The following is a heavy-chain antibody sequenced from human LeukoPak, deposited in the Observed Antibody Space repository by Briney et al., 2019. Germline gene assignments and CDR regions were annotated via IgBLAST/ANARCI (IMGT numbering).Heavy chain of an antibody. J-gene: IGHJ2*01. CDR1: GFTFSSYS. D-gene: IGHD2-21*01. Sequence: GGSLRLSCAASGFTFSSYSMNWVRQAPGKGLEWVSSISSSSSYIYYADSVKGRFTISRDNAKNSLYLQMNSLRAEDTAVYYCARDGTYCGGDCYLTYWYFDLWGRGTLVTVSS. CDR3: ARDGTYCGGDCYLTYWYFDL. V-gene: IGHV3-21*01. CDR2: ISSSSSYI.